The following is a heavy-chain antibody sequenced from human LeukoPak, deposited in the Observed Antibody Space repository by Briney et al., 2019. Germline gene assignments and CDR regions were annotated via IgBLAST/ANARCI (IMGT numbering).Heavy chain of an antibody. V-gene: IGHV4-59*01. J-gene: IGHJ4*02. Sequence: SETLSLTCTISAGSITTYYWSWLRQPPGKGLERIGYIYYSGTTDYNPALKSRVTLSVDTSKNQFSLTLTSVTAADTAMYYCATTTIGSSSSYYFRYWGRGTLVTVSS. CDR3: ATTTIGSSSSYYFRY. CDR2: IYYSGTT. CDR1: AGSITTYY. D-gene: IGHD6-6*01.